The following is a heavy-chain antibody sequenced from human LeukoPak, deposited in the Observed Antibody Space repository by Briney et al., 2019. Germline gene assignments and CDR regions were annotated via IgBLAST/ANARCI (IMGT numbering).Heavy chain of an antibody. J-gene: IGHJ5*02. V-gene: IGHV4-59*12. D-gene: IGHD3-10*01. Sequence: TSETLSLTCTVSGGSISSYYWSWIRQPPGKGLEWIGYIYYSGSTNYNPSLKSRVTISVDTSKNQFSLKLSSVTAADTAVYYCARKWRVRGVNGFDPWGQGTLVTVSS. CDR2: IYYSGST. CDR1: GGSISSYY. CDR3: ARKWRVRGVNGFDP.